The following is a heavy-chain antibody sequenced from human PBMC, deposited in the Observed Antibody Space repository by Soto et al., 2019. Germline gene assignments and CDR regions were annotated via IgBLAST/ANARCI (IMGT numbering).Heavy chain of an antibody. CDR1: GYIITDHC. Sequence: GESLKISCKGSGYIITDHCIVWVRQMAGKGLEWVGIICPGYSNIIYSPSVQGQVTISADKSISTAYLQWSSLKASVTAMYYCARRTRGFVAAPNAFDIWGQGTMVTVS. V-gene: IGHV5-51*01. CDR2: ICPGYSNI. D-gene: IGHD2-15*01. J-gene: IGHJ3*02. CDR3: ARRTRGFVAAPNAFDI.